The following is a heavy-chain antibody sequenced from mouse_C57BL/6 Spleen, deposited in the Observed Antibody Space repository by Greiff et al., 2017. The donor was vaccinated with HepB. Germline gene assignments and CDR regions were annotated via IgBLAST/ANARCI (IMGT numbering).Heavy chain of an antibody. CDR2: IYPGDGDT. CDR1: GYAFSSSW. Sequence: VKLMESGPELVKPGASVKISCKASGYAFSSSWMNWVKQRPGKGLEWIGRIYPGDGDTNYNGKFKGKATLTADKSSSTAYMQLSSLTSEDSAVYFCARAYDYDGLGYWGQGTTLTVSS. V-gene: IGHV1-82*01. J-gene: IGHJ2*01. CDR3: ARAYDYDGLGY. D-gene: IGHD2-4*01.